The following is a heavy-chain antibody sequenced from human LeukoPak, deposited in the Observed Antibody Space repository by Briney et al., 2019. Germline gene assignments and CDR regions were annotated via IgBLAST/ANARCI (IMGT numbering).Heavy chain of an antibody. Sequence: ASVKVSCKASGYTFTGYYMHWVRQAPGQGLEWMGWINPNSGGTNYAQKFQGRVTMTRDTSISTAYMELSRLRSNDTAVYYCAREVVVAATPAQYYFDYWGQGTLVTVSS. J-gene: IGHJ4*02. V-gene: IGHV1-2*02. CDR2: INPNSGGT. CDR3: AREVVVAATPAQYYFDY. D-gene: IGHD2-15*01. CDR1: GYTFTGYY.